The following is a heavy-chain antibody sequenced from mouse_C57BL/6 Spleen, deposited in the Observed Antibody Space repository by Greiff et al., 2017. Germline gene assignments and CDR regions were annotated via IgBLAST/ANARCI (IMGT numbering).Heavy chain of an antibody. Sequence: VKLQESGAELVKPGASVKMSCKASGYTFTTYPIEWMKQNHGKSLEWIGNFHPYNDDTKYNEKFKGKATLTVEKSSSTVYLELSRLTSDDSAVYYCARGRYYSNSYYFDYWGQGTTLTVSS. V-gene: IGHV1-47*01. CDR3: ARGRYYSNSYYFDY. J-gene: IGHJ2*01. D-gene: IGHD2-5*01. CDR1: GYTFTTYP. CDR2: FHPYNDDT.